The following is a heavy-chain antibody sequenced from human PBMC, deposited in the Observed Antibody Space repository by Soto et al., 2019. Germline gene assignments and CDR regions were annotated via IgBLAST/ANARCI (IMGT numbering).Heavy chain of an antibody. CDR1: GGSISSGGYS. V-gene: IGHV4-30-2*01. J-gene: IGHJ4*02. CDR3: ASVGNSEQDFDY. Sequence: SETLSLTCAVSGGSISSGGYSWSWIRQPPGKGLEWIGYIYHSGSTYYNPSLKSRVTISVDRSKNQFSLKLSSVTAADTAVYYCASVGNSEQDFDYWGQGTLVTVSS. D-gene: IGHD1-1*01. CDR2: IYHSGST.